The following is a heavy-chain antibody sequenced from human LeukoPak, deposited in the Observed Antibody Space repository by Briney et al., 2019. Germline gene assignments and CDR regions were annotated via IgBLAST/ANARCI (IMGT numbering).Heavy chain of an antibody. CDR2: IYYSGST. D-gene: IGHD6-13*01. CDR3: ARVRTITSSSWPRWAGDYYYYYMDV. CDR1: GGSISSYY. V-gene: IGHV4-59*01. Sequence: PSETLSLTCTVSGGSISSYYWSWIRQPPGKGLEWIGYIYYSGSTNYNPSLKSRVTISVDTSKNQFSLKLSSVTAADTAVYYCARVRTITSSSWPRWAGDYYYYYMDVWGKGTTVTVSS. J-gene: IGHJ6*03.